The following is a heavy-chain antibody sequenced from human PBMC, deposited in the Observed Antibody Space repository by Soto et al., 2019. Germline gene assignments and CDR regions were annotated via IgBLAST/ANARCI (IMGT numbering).Heavy chain of an antibody. CDR1: GFTVSYNY. Sequence: GGSLRLSCAVSGFTVSYNYMNWVRQAPGKGLEWVSVIFRGGDTFYADSGKGRFTISRDNSKNTLYLQMNSLRAGDTAASYFARGMYGSGSYYIGDAFDMWGQGTMVTVSS. J-gene: IGHJ3*02. CDR3: ARGMYGSGSYYIGDAFDM. V-gene: IGHV3-53*01. D-gene: IGHD3-10*01. CDR2: IFRGGDT.